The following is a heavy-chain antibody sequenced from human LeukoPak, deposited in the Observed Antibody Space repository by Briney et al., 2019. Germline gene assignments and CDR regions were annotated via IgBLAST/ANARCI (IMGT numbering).Heavy chain of an antibody. J-gene: IGHJ5*02. Sequence: GGSLRLSCAASGFTFSSYGMHWVRQAPGKGVEWVAVIWYDGSNKYYADSVKGRFTISRDNSKNTLYLQMNSLRAEDTAVYYCARDSKPRITIFGFRFDPWGQGTLVTVSS. CDR1: GFTFSSYG. V-gene: IGHV3-33*01. CDR2: IWYDGSNK. D-gene: IGHD3-3*01. CDR3: ARDSKPRITIFGFRFDP.